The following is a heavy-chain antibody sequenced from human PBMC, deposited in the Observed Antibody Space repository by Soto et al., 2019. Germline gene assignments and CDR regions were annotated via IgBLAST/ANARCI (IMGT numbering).Heavy chain of an antibody. CDR3: VRGVLS. V-gene: IGHV4-31*03. D-gene: IGHD3-10*01. J-gene: IGHJ1*01. Sequence: QVQLQESGPGLVKASQTLSLTCNVSGGSISSGGYYWTWIRQHPGKGLEWIGNIHHSGSTVYPPSLRSRVSISVDTSKNQFSLKLRSVTAADTAVYFCVRGVLSWGQGTLVTVSS. CDR1: GGSISSGGYY. CDR2: IHHSGST.